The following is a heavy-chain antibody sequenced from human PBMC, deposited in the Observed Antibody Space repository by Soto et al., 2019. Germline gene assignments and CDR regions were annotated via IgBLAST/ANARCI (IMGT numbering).Heavy chain of an antibody. CDR3: AAAAGTAFYYYYGMDV. CDR1: GFTFSSYA. CDR2: ISYDGSNK. Sequence: GGSLRLSCAASGFTFSSYAMHWVRQAPGKGLEWVAVISYDGSNKYYADSVKGRFTISRDNSKNTLYLQMNSLRAEDTAVYYCAAAAGTAFYYYYGMDVWGQGTTVTVSS. V-gene: IGHV3-30-3*01. D-gene: IGHD6-13*01. J-gene: IGHJ6*02.